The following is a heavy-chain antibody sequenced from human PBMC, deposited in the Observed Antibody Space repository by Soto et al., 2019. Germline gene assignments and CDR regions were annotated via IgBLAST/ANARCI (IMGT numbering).Heavy chain of an antibody. CDR3: ARDHVPGIAPGWGWFDP. V-gene: IGHV3-23*01. J-gene: IGHJ5*02. CDR2: FTGSGTYT. Sequence: PGGSLRLSCAASGFTFSNYVMSWVRQAPGKGLEWVSTFTGSGTYTNHADSVKGRFTVSGDNSKNTLYLQMNSLRAEDTAVYYCARDHVPGIAPGWGWFDPWGQGTLVTVSS. CDR1: GFTFSNYV. D-gene: IGHD6-13*01.